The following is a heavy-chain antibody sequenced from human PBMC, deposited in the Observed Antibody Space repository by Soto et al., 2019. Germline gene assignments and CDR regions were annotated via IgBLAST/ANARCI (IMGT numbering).Heavy chain of an antibody. CDR3: AKILYSSSWYRYYYYYGMDV. D-gene: IGHD6-13*01. CDR1: GFTFSSYA. CDR2: ISGSGGST. V-gene: IGHV3-23*01. J-gene: IGHJ6*02. Sequence: EVQLLESGGGLVQPGGSLRLSCAASGFTFSSYAMSWVRQAPGKGLEWVSAISGSGGSTYYADSVKGRFTISRDNSKNTLYLQVNSLRAEDTAVYYCAKILYSSSWYRYYYYYGMDVWGQGTTVTVSS.